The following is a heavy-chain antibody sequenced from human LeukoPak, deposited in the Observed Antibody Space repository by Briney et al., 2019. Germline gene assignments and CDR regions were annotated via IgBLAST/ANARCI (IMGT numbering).Heavy chain of an antibody. CDR3: ARPLRYCSSTSCYYFDY. CDR1: GFTFSSYA. V-gene: IGHV3-30*04. CDR2: ISYDGSNK. D-gene: IGHD2-2*01. Sequence: GGSLRLSCAASGFTFSSYAMHWVRQAPGKGLEWVAVISYDGSNKYYADSVKGRFTISRDNSKNTLYLQMNSLRAEDTAVYYRARPLRYCSSTSCYYFDYWGQGTLVTVSS. J-gene: IGHJ4*02.